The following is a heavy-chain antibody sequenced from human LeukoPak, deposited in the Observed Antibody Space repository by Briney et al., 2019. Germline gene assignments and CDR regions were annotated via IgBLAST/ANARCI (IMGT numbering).Heavy chain of an antibody. J-gene: IGHJ4*02. CDR1: GFTFSSYA. CDR3: AREPASVLMVYALDY. Sequence: GGSLRLSCAASGFTFSSYAMHWVRQAPGKGLEWVAVISYDGSNKNYADSVKGRFTISRDNSKNTLYLQMDSLRAEDTAVYYCAREPASVLMVYALDYWGQGTPVTVSS. CDR2: ISYDGSNK. V-gene: IGHV3-30-3*01. D-gene: IGHD2-8*01.